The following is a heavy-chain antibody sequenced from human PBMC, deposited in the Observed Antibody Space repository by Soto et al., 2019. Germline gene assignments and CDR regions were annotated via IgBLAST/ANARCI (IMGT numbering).Heavy chain of an antibody. CDR1: GGTFSSYA. J-gene: IGHJ6*02. Sequence: GASVKVSCKASGGTFSSYAISWVRQAPGQGLEWMGGIIPIFGTANYAQKFQGRVTITADESTSTAYMELSSLRSEDTAVYYCAGGVVLQQQLDTGPYYYYGMDVWGQGTTVTVSS. CDR2: IIPIFGTA. D-gene: IGHD6-13*01. V-gene: IGHV1-69*13. CDR3: AGGVVLQQQLDTGPYYYYGMDV.